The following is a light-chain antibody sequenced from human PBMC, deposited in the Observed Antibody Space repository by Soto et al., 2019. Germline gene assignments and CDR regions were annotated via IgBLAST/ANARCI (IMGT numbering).Light chain of an antibody. CDR1: QSVSSNY. CDR2: GAS. CDR3: QQYGSSPPYT. V-gene: IGKV3-20*01. J-gene: IGKJ2*01. Sequence: EIVLTQSPGTLSLSPGERATLSCRASQSVSSNYLAWYQQKPGQAPRLLIYGASSRATGIPDNFSGSGSGTDFTLTISRLEPEDFAVYYCQQYGSSPPYTFGQGTKLEIK.